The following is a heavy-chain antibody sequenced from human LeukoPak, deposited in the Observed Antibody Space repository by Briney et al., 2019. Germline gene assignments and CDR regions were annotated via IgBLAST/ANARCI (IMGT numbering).Heavy chain of an antibody. Sequence: TASETLSLTCKVSGDSISSSTCNWSWIRQPPGKGLEWIGYISQSGNSYFTPSLKSRATISVDRSKNHFSLTLISVTAADTAVYYCARDQVDYDIPDHFDYWGKGTLVAVSS. CDR2: ISQSGNS. CDR3: ARDQVDYDIPDHFDY. J-gene: IGHJ4*02. CDR1: GDSISSSTCN. D-gene: IGHD3-22*01. V-gene: IGHV4-30-2*01.